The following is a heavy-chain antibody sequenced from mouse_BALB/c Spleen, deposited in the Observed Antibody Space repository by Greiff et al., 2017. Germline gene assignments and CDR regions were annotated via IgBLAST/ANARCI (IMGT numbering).Heavy chain of an antibody. D-gene: IGHD2-4*01. V-gene: IGHV1-5*01. Sequence: EVKLVESGTVLARPGASVKMSCKASGYSFTSYWMHWVKQRPGQGLEWIGAIYPGNSDTSYNQKFKGKAKLTAVTSASTAYMELSSLTNEDSAVYYCTRRGITTEGYAMDYWGQGTSVTVSS. J-gene: IGHJ4*01. CDR1: GYSFTSYW. CDR2: IYPGNSDT. CDR3: TRRGITTEGYAMDY.